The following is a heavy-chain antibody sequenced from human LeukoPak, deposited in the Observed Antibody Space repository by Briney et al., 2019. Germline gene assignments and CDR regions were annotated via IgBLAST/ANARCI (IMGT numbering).Heavy chain of an antibody. CDR2: TYYRSKWYN. J-gene: IGHJ4*02. CDR1: GDSVSSNSAA. Sequence: SQTLSLTCAISGDSVSSNSAAWNWIRQSPSRGLEWLGRTYYRSKWYNDYAVSVKSRITINPDTSKNQFSLQLNSVTPEGTAVYYCARDRPSALGVAHYYFDYWGQGTLVTVSS. D-gene: IGHD3-3*01. CDR3: ARDRPSALGVAHYYFDY. V-gene: IGHV6-1*01.